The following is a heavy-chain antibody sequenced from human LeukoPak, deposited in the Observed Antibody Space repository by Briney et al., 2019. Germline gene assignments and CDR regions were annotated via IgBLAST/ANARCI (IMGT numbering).Heavy chain of an antibody. CDR3: ARGGLNRGGRGYWFDP. V-gene: IGHV6-1*01. CDR2: TYYRSKWYY. CDR1: GDSVSSNSAG. D-gene: IGHD5-24*01. Sequence: SQTLSHTCAISGDSVSSNSAGWSWIRQSPTRGLEWLGRTYYRSKWYYDDAVTVNSRITIDPYTSKNQVSLQLISVTAEDTAVYYCARGGLNRGGRGYWFDPWGQGTLVTVSS. J-gene: IGHJ5*02.